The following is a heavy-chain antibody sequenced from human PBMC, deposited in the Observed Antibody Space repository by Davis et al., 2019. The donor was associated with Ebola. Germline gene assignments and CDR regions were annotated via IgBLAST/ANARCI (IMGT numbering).Heavy chain of an antibody. CDR1: GGSISSGDYY. D-gene: IGHD1-26*01. CDR2: ISSSSSTI. V-gene: IGHV3-48*02. J-gene: IGHJ3*02. Sequence: PSETLSLTCTVSGGSISSGDYYWSWVRQAPGKGLEWVSYISSSSSTIYYADSVKGRFTISRDNAKNSLYLQMNSLRDEDTAVYYCARARELPYADDAFDIWGQGTMVTVSS. CDR3: ARARELPYADDAFDI.